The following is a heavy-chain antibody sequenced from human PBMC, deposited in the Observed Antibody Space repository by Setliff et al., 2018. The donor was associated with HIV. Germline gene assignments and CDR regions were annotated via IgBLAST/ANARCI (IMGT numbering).Heavy chain of an antibody. D-gene: IGHD3-9*01. J-gene: IGHJ4*02. CDR1: PYTLTGYY. Sequence: ASVKVSCKASPYTLTGYYLHWVRQAPGRSLEFMGWINPNRGDTKYAQEFQGRVTMTTDTSLNTAYMELSGLRSDDTAVYYCVRGLPSGWTGYLPGLYHFDSWGQGTLVTVSS. CDR3: VRGLPSGWTGYLPGLYHFDS. CDR2: INPNRGDT. V-gene: IGHV1-2*02.